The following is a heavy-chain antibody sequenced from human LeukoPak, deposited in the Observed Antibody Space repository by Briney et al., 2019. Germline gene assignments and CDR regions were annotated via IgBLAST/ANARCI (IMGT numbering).Heavy chain of an antibody. J-gene: IGHJ6*04. Sequence: ASVKVSCKASGYTFTSYGISWVRQAPGQGLEWMGWISAYNGNTNYAQKFQGRVTMTTDTSTSTAYMELRSLRSDDTAVYYCARETRNIAATGYYYYGMDVWGKGTTVTVSS. V-gene: IGHV1-18*04. CDR1: GYTFTSYG. CDR2: ISAYNGNT. D-gene: IGHD6-13*01. CDR3: ARETRNIAATGYYYYGMDV.